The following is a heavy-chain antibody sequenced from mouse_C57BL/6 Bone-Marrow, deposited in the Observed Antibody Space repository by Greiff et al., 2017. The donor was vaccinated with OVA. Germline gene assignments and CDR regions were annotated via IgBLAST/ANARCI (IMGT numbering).Heavy chain of an antibody. CDR3: ARMEYHYYAMDY. Sequence: QVQLKESGPGLVQPSQSLSITCTVSGFSLTSYGVHWVRQSPGKGLEWLGVIWSGGSKDYNAAFISRLSISKDNSKSQVFFKMNSLQADDTAIYYCARMEYHYYAMDYWGQGTSVTVSS. CDR2: IWSGGSK. V-gene: IGHV2-2*01. D-gene: IGHD5-1*01. CDR1: GFSLTSYG. J-gene: IGHJ4*01.